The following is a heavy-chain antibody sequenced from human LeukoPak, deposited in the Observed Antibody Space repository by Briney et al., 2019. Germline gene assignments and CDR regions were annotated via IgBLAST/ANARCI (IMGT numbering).Heavy chain of an antibody. V-gene: IGHV1-46*01. CDR2: INPSGGST. CDR1: GYTFTSYY. D-gene: IGHD3-10*01. CDR3: ARDRRDGSGSYYFDY. Sequence: ASVKVSCKASGYTFTSYYMHWVRQPPGQGLEWMGIINPSGGSTSYAQKFQGRVTMTRDISTSTVYMELSSLRSEDTAVYYCARDRRDGSGSYYFDYWGQGTLVTVSS. J-gene: IGHJ4*02.